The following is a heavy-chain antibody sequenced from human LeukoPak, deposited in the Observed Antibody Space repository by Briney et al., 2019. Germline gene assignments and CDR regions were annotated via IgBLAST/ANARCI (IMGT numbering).Heavy chain of an antibody. Sequence: GGSLRLSCAASGFTFSSYAMSWVRQAPGKGLEWVSAISGSGGSTYYADSVKGRFTISRDNSKNTLYLQMNSLRAEDTAVYYCAKDLRSYGLRWYFDYWGQGTLVTVSS. D-gene: IGHD5-18*01. V-gene: IGHV3-23*01. CDR3: AKDLRSYGLRWYFDY. CDR1: GFTFSSYA. CDR2: ISGSGGST. J-gene: IGHJ4*02.